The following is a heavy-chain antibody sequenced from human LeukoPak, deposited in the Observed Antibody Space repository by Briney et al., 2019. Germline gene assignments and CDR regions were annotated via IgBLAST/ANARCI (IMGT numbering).Heavy chain of an antibody. V-gene: IGHV4-59*01. CDR3: ATCRDEFGDYGFTS. CDR2: TYDSGSA. D-gene: IGHD4-17*01. Sequence: SETLSLTCTVSGDSTNNNYWSWIRQPPGRALEWIGYTYDSGSAKVNPSLKSRVTISVDTSKNLFSLKLTSVTAADTAVYYCATCRDEFGDYGFTSWGQGTLVTVSS. J-gene: IGHJ5*02. CDR1: GDSTNNNY.